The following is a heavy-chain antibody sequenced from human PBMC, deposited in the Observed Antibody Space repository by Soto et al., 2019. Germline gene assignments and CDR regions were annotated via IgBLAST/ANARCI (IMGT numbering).Heavy chain of an antibody. Sequence: GGSLRLSCAASGFTFSSYAMSWVRQAPGKGLEWVSAISGSGGSTYYADSVKGRFTISRDNSKNTLYLQMNSLRAEDTAVYYCAKDPNLYSSGWYKPPPGLRFDGYWGQGTLVTVS. V-gene: IGHV3-23*01. J-gene: IGHJ4*02. D-gene: IGHD6-19*01. CDR2: ISGSGGST. CDR3: AKDPNLYSSGWYKPPPGLRFDGY. CDR1: GFTFSSYA.